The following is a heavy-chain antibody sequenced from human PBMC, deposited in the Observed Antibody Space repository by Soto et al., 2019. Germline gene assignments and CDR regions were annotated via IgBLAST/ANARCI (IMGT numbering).Heavy chain of an antibody. D-gene: IGHD6-13*01. CDR3: ARGLAAAITKNDAFAI. J-gene: IGHJ3*02. CDR2: IYYSGST. CDR1: GCPISSYY. Sequence: ASETPSPPRTVSGCPISSYYLGWIPQPPGKGLEWIGYIYYSGSTNYNPSLKSRVTISVDTSKNQFSLKLSSVTAADTAVYYCARGLAAAITKNDAFAIWGQGTMVTVSS. V-gene: IGHV4-59*12.